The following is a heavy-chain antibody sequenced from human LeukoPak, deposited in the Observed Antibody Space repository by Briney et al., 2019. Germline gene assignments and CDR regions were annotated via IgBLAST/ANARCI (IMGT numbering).Heavy chain of an antibody. CDR1: GGSISSSSYY. D-gene: IGHD5-12*01. CDR2: IYYSGST. Sequence: PSETLSLTCTVSGGSISSSSYYWGWIRQPPGKGLEWIGSIYYSGSTYYNPSLKSRVTISVDTSKNQFSLKLSSVTAADTAVYYCARLSMYAEEYSGYDSGWFDPWGQGTLVTVSS. J-gene: IGHJ5*02. CDR3: ARLSMYAEEYSGYDSGWFDP. V-gene: IGHV4-39*07.